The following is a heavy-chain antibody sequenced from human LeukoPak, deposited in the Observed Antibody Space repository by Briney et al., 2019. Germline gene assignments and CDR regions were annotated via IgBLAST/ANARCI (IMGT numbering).Heavy chain of an antibody. V-gene: IGHV3-23*01. CDR2: ISASGGST. CDR1: GFTFSSSA. J-gene: IGHJ5*02. D-gene: IGHD6-19*01. CDR3: ARGKIAVAGLFWFDP. Sequence: PGGSLRLSCAASGFTFSSSAMSWVRQVPGKGLEWVSGISASGGSTSYADSVRGRFTISRDNSKNTLYVQMNSLRDEDTAVYYCARGKIAVAGLFWFDPWGQGTLVTVSS.